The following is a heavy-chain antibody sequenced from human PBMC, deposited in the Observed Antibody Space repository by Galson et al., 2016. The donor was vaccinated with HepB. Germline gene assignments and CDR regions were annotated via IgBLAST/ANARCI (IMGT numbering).Heavy chain of an antibody. CDR2: IKEDGSER. Sequence: SLRLSCAASGFTLNSYWMSWVRQAPGKGLEWVTNIKEDGSERYYVDSVKGRFTISRDNAKKLVFLQMNNLRAEDTAVYYCGRGTGYNRGWYPYYYYGLDVWGQGTTVTVSS. CDR3: GRGTGYNRGWYPYYYYGLDV. CDR1: GFTLNSYW. J-gene: IGHJ6*02. D-gene: IGHD6-19*01. V-gene: IGHV3-7*03.